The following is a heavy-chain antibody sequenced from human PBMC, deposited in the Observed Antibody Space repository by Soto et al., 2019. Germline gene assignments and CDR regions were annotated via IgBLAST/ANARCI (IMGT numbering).Heavy chain of an antibody. CDR1: GGSISSGGYS. CDR2: IYHSGST. Sequence: PSETLSLTCAVSGGSISSGGYSWSWIRQPPGKGLEWIGYIYHSGSTYYNPSLKSRVNISVDRSKNQFSLKLSSVTAADTAEYNFARGLVYCSGGSCYGTVNWFDPWGQGTPVTVSS. V-gene: IGHV4-30-2*01. D-gene: IGHD2-15*01. CDR3: ARGLVYCSGGSCYGTVNWFDP. J-gene: IGHJ5*02.